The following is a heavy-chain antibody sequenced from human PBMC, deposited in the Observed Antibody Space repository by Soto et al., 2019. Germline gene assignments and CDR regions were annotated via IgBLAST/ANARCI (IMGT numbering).Heavy chain of an antibody. CDR2: IYHSGST. CDR1: GYSISSGYY. CDR3: ARERTGDLDY. D-gene: IGHD2-21*01. V-gene: IGHV4-38-2*02. Sequence: KASETLSLTCAVSGYSISSGYYWGWIRQPPGKGLEWIGSIYHSGSTYYNPSLKSRVTISVDTSKNQFSLKLSSVTAADTAVYYCARERTGDLDYWGQGTLVTVSS. J-gene: IGHJ4*02.